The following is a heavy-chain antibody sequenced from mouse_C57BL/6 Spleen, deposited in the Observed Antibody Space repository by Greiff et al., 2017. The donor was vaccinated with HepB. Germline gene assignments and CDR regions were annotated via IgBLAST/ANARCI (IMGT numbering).Heavy chain of an antibody. V-gene: IGHV1-42*01. J-gene: IGHJ4*01. Sequence: VQLQQSGPELVKPGASVKISCKASGYSFTGYYMNWVKQSPEKSLEWIGEINPSTGGTTYNKKFKAKATLTVDKSSSTAYMQLKSLTSEDSAVYYCAGEEEVYYYGMDYWGQGTSVTVSA. CDR3: AGEEEVYYYGMDY. CDR1: GYSFTGYY. CDR2: INPSTGGT.